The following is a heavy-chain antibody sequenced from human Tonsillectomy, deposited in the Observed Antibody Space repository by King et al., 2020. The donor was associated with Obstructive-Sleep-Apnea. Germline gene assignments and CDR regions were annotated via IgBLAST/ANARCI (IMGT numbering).Heavy chain of an antibody. CDR3: ARSTFLKSGYDFFDF. CDR1: GGSFIGYY. CDR2: TNHRGTT. V-gene: IGHV4-34*01. D-gene: IGHD5-12*01. Sequence: VQLQQWGAGLFKPSETLSLTCGVYGGSFIGYYWTWIRQPPGKGLEWIGETNHRGTTNYNLSLMSLVTISVDTSKNQISLRLSSVTAADTAVYYCARSTFLKSGYDFFDFWGQGTPVTVSS. J-gene: IGHJ5*01.